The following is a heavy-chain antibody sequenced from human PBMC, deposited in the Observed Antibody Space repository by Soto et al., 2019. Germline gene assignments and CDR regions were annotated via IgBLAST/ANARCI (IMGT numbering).Heavy chain of an antibody. Sequence: GGSLRLSCAASGFTFSSYAMRWVRQAPGKGLEWVSAISGSGGSTYYADSVKGRFTISRDNSKNTLYLQMNSLRAEDTAVYYCARRGSGSYYDYWGQETLLTVSS. CDR3: ARRGSGSYYDY. V-gene: IGHV3-23*01. CDR2: ISGSGGST. J-gene: IGHJ4*02. D-gene: IGHD1-26*01. CDR1: GFTFSSYA.